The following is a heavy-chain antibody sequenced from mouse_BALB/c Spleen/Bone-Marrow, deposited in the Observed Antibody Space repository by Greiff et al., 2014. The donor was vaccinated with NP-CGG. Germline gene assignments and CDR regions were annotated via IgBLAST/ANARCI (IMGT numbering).Heavy chain of an antibody. CDR1: GYTFSSYW. D-gene: IGHD2-1*01. J-gene: IGHJ3*01. CDR3: ARNDNYPAWFAY. V-gene: IGHV1-9*01. CDR2: ILPGSGST. Sequence: ESGAELMKPGASVKISCKATGYTFSSYWIEWVKQRPGHGLEWIGEILPGSGSTNYNEKFKGKATFTADTSSNTAYMQLSSLTSEDSAVYYCARNDNYPAWFAYWGQGTLVTVSA.